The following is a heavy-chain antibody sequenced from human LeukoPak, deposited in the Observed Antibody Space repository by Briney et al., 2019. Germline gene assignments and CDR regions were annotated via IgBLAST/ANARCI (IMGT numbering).Heavy chain of an antibody. CDR3: ASAKSEGEFSLTPLDY. CDR2: ISSSSSYI. V-gene: IGHV3-21*01. D-gene: IGHD3-16*02. Sequence: PGGSLRLSCAASGFTFSSYSMNWVRQAPGKGLEWVSSISSSSSYIYYADSVKGRFTISRDNAKNSLYLQMNSLRAEDTAVYYCASAKSEGEFSLTPLDYWGQGTLVTVSS. J-gene: IGHJ4*02. CDR1: GFTFSSYS.